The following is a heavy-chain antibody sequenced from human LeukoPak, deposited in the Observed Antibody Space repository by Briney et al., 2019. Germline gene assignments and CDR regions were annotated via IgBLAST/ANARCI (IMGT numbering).Heavy chain of an antibody. CDR3: AKEKGFSSPYYYYYMDV. CDR1: GFTFSSYA. V-gene: IGHV3-23*01. Sequence: PGGSLRLSCAASGFTFSSYAMSWVRQAPGKGLEWVSAISGSGGSTYYADSVKGRFTISRDNSKNTLYPQMNSLRAEDTALYYCAKEKGFSSPYYYYYMDVWGKGTTVTVSS. D-gene: IGHD6-13*01. CDR2: ISGSGGST. J-gene: IGHJ6*03.